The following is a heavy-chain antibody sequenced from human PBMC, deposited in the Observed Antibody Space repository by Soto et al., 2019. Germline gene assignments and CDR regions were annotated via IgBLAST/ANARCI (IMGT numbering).Heavy chain of an antibody. CDR3: ARETTIIYDFWSGSWTHDVFDI. Sequence: GGSLRLSCAASGFTFSDYYMSWIRQAPGKGLEWVSYISSSGSTIYYADSVKGRFTISRDNAKNSLYLQMNSLRAEDTAVYYCARETTIIYDFWSGSWTHDVFDIWGQGTMVTVSS. J-gene: IGHJ3*02. CDR1: GFTFSDYY. D-gene: IGHD3-3*01. CDR2: ISSSGSTI. V-gene: IGHV3-11*01.